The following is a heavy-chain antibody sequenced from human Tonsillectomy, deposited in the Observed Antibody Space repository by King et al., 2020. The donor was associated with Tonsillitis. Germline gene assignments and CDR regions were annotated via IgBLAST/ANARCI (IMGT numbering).Heavy chain of an antibody. CDR1: GFTLSNYA. Sequence: DVQLVESGGGLVQSGGSLRLSCAASGFTLSNYAMSRVRQAPGKGLEWVSSISGSGNYTYYADSVEGRFTISRDNSKNTLCLQMNSLRAEDTAVYYCAKQIGFCSGGTCSLDYWGQGALVTVSS. D-gene: IGHD2-15*01. CDR2: ISGSGNYT. V-gene: IGHV3-23*04. CDR3: AKQIGFCSGGTCSLDY. J-gene: IGHJ4*02.